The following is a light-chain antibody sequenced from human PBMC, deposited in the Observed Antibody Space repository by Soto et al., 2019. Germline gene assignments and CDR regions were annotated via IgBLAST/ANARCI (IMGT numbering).Light chain of an antibody. CDR2: KAS. V-gene: IGKV1-5*03. Sequence: DIQMTQSPSTLSASVGDRATITCGASQTISSWLAWYQQKPGRAPKLLIYKASTLESEVPSRFSGSGSGTEFTLTISSLQPDDFATYYCQQYNRSPWTFGQGTKVEIK. CDR1: QTISSW. J-gene: IGKJ1*01. CDR3: QQYNRSPWT.